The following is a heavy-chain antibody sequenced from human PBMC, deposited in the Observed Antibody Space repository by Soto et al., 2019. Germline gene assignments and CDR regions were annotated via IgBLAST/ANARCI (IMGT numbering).Heavy chain of an antibody. CDR1: GFTFGGSP. J-gene: IGHJ4*02. V-gene: IGHV3-73*01. CDR3: VLEGCSRTGCYSLEL. D-gene: IGHD2-2*01. CDR2: IRSDSASSAI. Sequence: EAQLVQSGGGLVQPGGSLQLSCAASGFTFGGSPVHWVRQASGKGLEWVGRIRSDSASSAIAYAASVRGRFTLSRDDSKRPAYLHVHSLEVEDTALYYCVLEGCSRTGCYSLELWGQGTLVTVSS.